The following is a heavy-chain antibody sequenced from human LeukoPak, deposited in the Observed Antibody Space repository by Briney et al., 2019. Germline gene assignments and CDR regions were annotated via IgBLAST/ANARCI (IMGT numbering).Heavy chain of an antibody. CDR3: ARFNFGSGINFDY. CDR1: GDSISSSNW. V-gene: IGHV4-4*02. J-gene: IGHJ4*02. D-gene: IGHD3-10*01. Sequence: SETLSLTCAVSGDSISSSNWWSWVRQPPGKGLEWIGEIYHSGSTNYNPSLRSRVTISVDKSKNQFSLKLSSVTAADTAVYYCARFNFGSGINFDYWGQGTLVTVSS. CDR2: IYHSGST.